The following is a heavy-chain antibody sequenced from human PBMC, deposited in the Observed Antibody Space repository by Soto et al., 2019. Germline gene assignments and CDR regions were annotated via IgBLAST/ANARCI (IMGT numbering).Heavy chain of an antibody. Sequence: EVQLVESGGGLVQPGESLRLSCAASGFTFDYYWMHWVRQAPGKGLVWVSRIHSDGTSTTYADSVKGRFTSSRDNAKNTLTLQMHSLRAEDTAVYYCASGDRGAFDLWGQGTVVTVSS. CDR2: IHSDGTST. V-gene: IGHV3-74*01. CDR3: ASGDRGAFDL. CDR1: GFTFDYYW. D-gene: IGHD3-10*01. J-gene: IGHJ3*01.